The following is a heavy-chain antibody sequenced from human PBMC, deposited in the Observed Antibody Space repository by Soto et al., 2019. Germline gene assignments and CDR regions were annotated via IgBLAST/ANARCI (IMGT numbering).Heavy chain of an antibody. J-gene: IGHJ4*02. Sequence: QVQLVESGGGVVQPGRSLRLSCAASGFTFSSYAMHWVRQAPGKGLEWVAVISYDGSNKYYADSVKGRFPIARDNYKNSLYQQMTSRGTEDTAVYYCAREPFQARIAARLSSGYWGQGTLVNVSS. CDR2: ISYDGSNK. V-gene: IGHV3-30-3*01. D-gene: IGHD6-6*01. CDR1: GFTFSSYA. CDR3: AREPFQARIAARLSSGY.